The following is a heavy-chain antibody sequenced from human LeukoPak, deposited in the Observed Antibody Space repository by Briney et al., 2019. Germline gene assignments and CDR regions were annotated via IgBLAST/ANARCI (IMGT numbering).Heavy chain of an antibody. J-gene: IGHJ5*02. CDR1: GYTFTSYA. CDR3: ARAVGGATHNWFDP. D-gene: IGHD1-26*01. Sequence: ASVKVSCKASGYTFTSYAMHWVRQAPGQRLEWMGWINAGNGNTKYSQKFQGRVTITRDTSASTAYMEVSSLRSEDTAVYYCARAVGGATHNWFDPWGQGTLVTVSS. CDR2: INAGNGNT. V-gene: IGHV1-3*01.